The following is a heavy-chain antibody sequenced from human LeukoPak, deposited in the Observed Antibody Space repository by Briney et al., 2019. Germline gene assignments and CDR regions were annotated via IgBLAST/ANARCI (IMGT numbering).Heavy chain of an antibody. J-gene: IGHJ4*02. CDR1: GYTFTSYD. CDR3: ARGSGEYSGYSLGDY. Sequence: ASVKASCKASGYTFTSYDINWVRQATGQGLEWMGWINPNSGGTNYAQKFQGRVTMTRDTSISTAYMELSRLRSDDTAVYYCARGSGEYSGYSLGDYWGQGTLVTVSS. D-gene: IGHD5-12*01. V-gene: IGHV1-2*02. CDR2: INPNSGGT.